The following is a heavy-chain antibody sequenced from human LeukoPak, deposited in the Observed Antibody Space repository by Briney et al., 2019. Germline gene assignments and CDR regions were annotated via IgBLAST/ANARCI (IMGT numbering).Heavy chain of an antibody. CDR2: IQFDGSDE. J-gene: IGHJ4*02. V-gene: IGHV3-30*02. CDR1: GFIFSTYG. D-gene: IGHD2-2*01. Sequence: PGGSLRLSCAASGFIFSTYGMHWVRQAPGKGLEWVAFIQFDGSDEHYADSVKGRFTISRDNSKNTLYLQMNSLRAEDTSVSYCAEDQQLQPFHYWGQGTLVTVSS. CDR3: AEDQQLQPFHY.